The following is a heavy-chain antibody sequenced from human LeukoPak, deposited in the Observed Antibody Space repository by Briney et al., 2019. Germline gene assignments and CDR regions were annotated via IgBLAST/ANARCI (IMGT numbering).Heavy chain of an antibody. J-gene: IGHJ6*02. CDR3: ARDQDGMDV. V-gene: IGHV1-2*02. CDR2: INPNSGGT. CDR1: GYTFTGHY. Sequence: ASVKVSCKASGYTFTGHYMHWVRQAPGQGLEWMGWINPNSGGTNYAQKFQDRVTVTRDTSISTAYMELSRLRSDDTAVYYCARDQDGMDVWGQGTTVTVSS.